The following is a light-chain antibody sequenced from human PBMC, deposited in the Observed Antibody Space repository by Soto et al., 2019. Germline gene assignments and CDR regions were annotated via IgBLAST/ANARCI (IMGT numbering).Light chain of an antibody. J-gene: IGKJ1*01. CDR2: DAS. V-gene: IGKV1-5*01. CDR3: QQYNNYPFT. Sequence: DIQMTQSPSTLSASVGDRVTITCRASQSISSWLAWYQQKPGKAPKVLIYDASSLESAVPSRFSGSGSGTEFTLTISSLQPDDFATYNCQQYNNYPFTFGQSTKVETK. CDR1: QSISSW.